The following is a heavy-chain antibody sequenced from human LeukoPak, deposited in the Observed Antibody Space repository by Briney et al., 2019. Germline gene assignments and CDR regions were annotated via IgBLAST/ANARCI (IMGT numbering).Heavy chain of an antibody. CDR1: GFTVSSNY. CDR3: ARDRGYDFWSGYSGYYYGMDV. J-gene: IGHJ6*02. D-gene: IGHD3-3*01. Sequence: PGGSLRLSCAASGFTVSSNYMSWVRQAPGKGLEWVSVIYSGGSTYYADSVKGRFTISRDNSKNTLYLQMNSLRAEDTAVYYCARDRGYDFWSGYSGYYYGMDVWGQGTTVTVSS. CDR2: IYSGGST. V-gene: IGHV3-53*01.